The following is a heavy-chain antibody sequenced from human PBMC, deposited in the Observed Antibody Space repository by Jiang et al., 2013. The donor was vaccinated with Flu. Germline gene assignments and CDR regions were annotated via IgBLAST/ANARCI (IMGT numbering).Heavy chain of an antibody. CDR3: ARVKYYDSSGSYYTWFDP. J-gene: IGHJ5*02. V-gene: IGHV4-59*13. CDR1: LNNYY. Sequence: LNNYYWSWIRQSPGKGLEYIGYIYYSGTTNXNPSLKSRVTISVDTSKNQFSLNLSSVTAADTAVYYCARVKYYDSSGSYYTWFDPWGQGTLVTVSS. D-gene: IGHD3-22*01. CDR2: IYYSGTT.